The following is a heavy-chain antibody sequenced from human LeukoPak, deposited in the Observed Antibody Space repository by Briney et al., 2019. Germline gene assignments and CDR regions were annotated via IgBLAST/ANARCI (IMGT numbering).Heavy chain of an antibody. J-gene: IGHJ4*02. CDR3: ARDGSGIDY. Sequence: SETLSLTCTVSGGAISSSSYYWGWIRQHPGKGLEWIGYIYYSGSTYYNPSLKSRVTISVDTSKNQFSLKLSSVTAADTAVYYCARDGSGIDYWGQGTLVTVSS. CDR2: IYYSGST. D-gene: IGHD3-10*01. V-gene: IGHV4-31*03. CDR1: GGAISSSSYY.